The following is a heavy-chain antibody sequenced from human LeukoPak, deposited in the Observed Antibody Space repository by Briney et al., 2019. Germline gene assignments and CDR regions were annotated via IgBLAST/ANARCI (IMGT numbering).Heavy chain of an antibody. D-gene: IGHD3-10*01. V-gene: IGHV1-69*05. Sequence: ASVKVSCKASGGTFSSYAISWVRQAPGQGLEWMGGIIPIFGTANYGQKFSGRVRITTDESPSTAYMELSSLRSEDTAVYYCARSSRRGYGSGSYHGFDYWGQGTLVTVSS. CDR2: IIPIFGTA. CDR3: ARSSRRGYGSGSYHGFDY. J-gene: IGHJ4*02. CDR1: GGTFSSYA.